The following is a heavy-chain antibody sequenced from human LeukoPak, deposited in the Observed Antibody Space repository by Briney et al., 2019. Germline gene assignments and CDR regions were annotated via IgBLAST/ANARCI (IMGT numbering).Heavy chain of an antibody. Sequence: GGSPRLSCAPSVFTFSTYSMNWVRQAPGKGLEWVSSIISSISYIYSAESVKGRFTISRDNAKNSLYLQMNSLRAEDTAVYYCARDPQYFSGGSCYSFDYWGQGTLVTVSS. J-gene: IGHJ4*02. CDR3: ARDPQYFSGGSCYSFDY. D-gene: IGHD2-15*01. CDR2: IISSISYI. CDR1: VFTFSTYS. V-gene: IGHV3-21*01.